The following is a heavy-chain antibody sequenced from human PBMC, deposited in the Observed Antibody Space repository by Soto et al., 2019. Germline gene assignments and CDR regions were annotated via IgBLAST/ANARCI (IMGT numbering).Heavy chain of an antibody. Sequence: EASVKVSCKASGGTFSSYAISWVRQAPGQGLEWMGGIIPIFGTANYAQKFQGRVTITADKSTSTAYMELSSLRSEDTAVYYCARDRLWFGELSYYYGMDVWGQGTTVTVSS. D-gene: IGHD3-10*01. J-gene: IGHJ6*02. CDR3: ARDRLWFGELSYYYGMDV. CDR1: GGTFSSYA. V-gene: IGHV1-69*06. CDR2: IIPIFGTA.